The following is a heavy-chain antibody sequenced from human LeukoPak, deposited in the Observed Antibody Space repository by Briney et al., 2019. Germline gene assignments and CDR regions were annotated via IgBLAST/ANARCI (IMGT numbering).Heavy chain of an antibody. CDR2: IFASGST. J-gene: IGHJ4*02. D-gene: IGHD3-10*01. V-gene: IGHV4-4*07. CDR3: VRGWAPRGEKSSFAS. CDR1: GASINSDY. Sequence: SETLSLTCTVSGASINSDYWTWVRQVAGKGLEWIGRIFASGSTNYNPYLRSRITMSVDTSKNQFSLDSSSVTAADTGVYYCVRGWAPRGEKSSFASWGQGTLVTVSS.